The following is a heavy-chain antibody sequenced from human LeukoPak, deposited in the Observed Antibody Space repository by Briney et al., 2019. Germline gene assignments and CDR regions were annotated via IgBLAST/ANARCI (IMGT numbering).Heavy chain of an antibody. CDR2: IKEDGSEK. CDR3: ARDHYDFWSGPKGSWFDA. D-gene: IGHD3-3*01. Sequence: GGSLRLSCVVSGFTFSTYWMTWVRQAPGKGLEWVANIKEDGSEKYYVASVKGRFTVSRDNAKNSLYIQMNNMRAEDTAVYYCARDHYDFWSGPKGSWFDAWGQGTLVTVSS. J-gene: IGHJ5*02. CDR1: GFTFSTYW. V-gene: IGHV3-7*01.